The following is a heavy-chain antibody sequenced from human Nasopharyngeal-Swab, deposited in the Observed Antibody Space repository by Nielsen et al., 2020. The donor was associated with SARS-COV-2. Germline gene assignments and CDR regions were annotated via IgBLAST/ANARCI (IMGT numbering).Heavy chain of an antibody. CDR2: INAGNGNT. D-gene: IGHD3-16*01. J-gene: IGHJ4*02. CDR3: ARDGYYDYVWGSSTSYFDY. Sequence: WVRQAPGQRLEWMGWINAGNGNTKYSQKFQGRVTITRDTSVSTAYTDLSSLRSEDTAVYYCARDGYYDYVWGSSTSYFDYWGQGTLVTVSS. V-gene: IGHV1-3*01.